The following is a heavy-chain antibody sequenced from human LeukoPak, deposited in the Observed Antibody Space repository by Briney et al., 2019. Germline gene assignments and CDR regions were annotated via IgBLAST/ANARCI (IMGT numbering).Heavy chain of an antibody. CDR2: ISSSSSTI. J-gene: IGHJ4*02. Sequence: PGGSLRLSCAASGFTFSSYSMNWVRQAPGKGLEWVSYISSSSSTIYYADSVKGRFTISRDNAKNSLYLLMNSLRAEDTAVYYCARFPEQYYYGSGSDFDYWGQGTLVTVSS. CDR1: GFTFSSYS. V-gene: IGHV3-48*01. CDR3: ARFPEQYYYGSGSDFDY. D-gene: IGHD3-10*01.